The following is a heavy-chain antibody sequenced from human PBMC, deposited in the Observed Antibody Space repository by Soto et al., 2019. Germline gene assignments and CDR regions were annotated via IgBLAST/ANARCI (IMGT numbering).Heavy chain of an antibody. J-gene: IGHJ6*02. D-gene: IGHD6-19*01. Sequence: SETLSLTCTVSGGSINTFYWSWVRQPAGKGLEWIGRIFSSGSTSFNPSLESRVAMSVDTSKNHFSLNLSSVTAADTAVYYCARDAKDFSSGWTYYYYYYGMDVWGQGTTVTVSS. CDR2: IFSSGST. CDR1: GGSINTFY. V-gene: IGHV4-4*07. CDR3: ARDAKDFSSGWTYYYYYYGMDV.